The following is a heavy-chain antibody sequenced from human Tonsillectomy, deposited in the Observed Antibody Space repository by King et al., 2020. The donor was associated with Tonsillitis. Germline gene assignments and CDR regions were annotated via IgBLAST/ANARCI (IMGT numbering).Heavy chain of an antibody. Sequence: VQLVESGGGLVQPGGSLRLSCAASGFTFSSYAMKWVRQAPGKGLEWVSAISGSGGSTYYADSVKDRFTISRDNSKTTLYLQMNSLRAEDTAVYYFAKSLRDTIFGVVIAPDYWGQGTLVTVSS. CDR1: GFTFSSYA. J-gene: IGHJ4*02. V-gene: IGHV3-23*04. D-gene: IGHD3-3*01. CDR2: ISGSGGST. CDR3: AKSLRDTIFGVVIAPDY.